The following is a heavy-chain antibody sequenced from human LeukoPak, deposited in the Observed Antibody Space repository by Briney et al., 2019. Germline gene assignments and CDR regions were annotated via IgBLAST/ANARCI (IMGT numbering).Heavy chain of an antibody. CDR1: GFTFSSYA. D-gene: IGHD4-17*01. CDR3: ANLRDYGDYVLAPFDI. J-gene: IGHJ3*02. Sequence: GGSLRLSCAASGFTFSSYAMSWVRQAPGKGLEWVSAISGSGGSTYYADSVKGRFTISRDNSKNTLYLQMNSLRAEDTAVYYCANLRDYGDYVLAPFDIWGQGTMVTVSS. CDR2: ISGSGGST. V-gene: IGHV3-23*01.